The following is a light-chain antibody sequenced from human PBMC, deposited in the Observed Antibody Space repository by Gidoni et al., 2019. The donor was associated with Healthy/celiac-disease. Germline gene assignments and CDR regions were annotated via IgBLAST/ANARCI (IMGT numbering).Light chain of an antibody. J-gene: IGKJ4*01. CDR3: QQYYSTPLT. CDR1: QSVLYSSNNKNY. Sequence: DSLAVSLGERATINCKSSQSVLYSSNNKNYLAWYQQKPGQPPKLLIYWASTRESGVPDRFSGSGSGTDFTLTISSLQAKDVAVYYCQQYYSTPLTFXGXTKVEIK. CDR2: WAS. V-gene: IGKV4-1*01.